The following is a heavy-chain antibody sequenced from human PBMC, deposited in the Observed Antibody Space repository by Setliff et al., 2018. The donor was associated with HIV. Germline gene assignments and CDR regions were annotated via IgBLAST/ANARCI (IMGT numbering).Heavy chain of an antibody. V-gene: IGHV1-18*01. J-gene: IGHJ4*02. CDR2: ISAYNGNT. D-gene: IGHD3-22*01. CDR3: ARDYYDSSGYYPYYFDY. Sequence: ASVKVSCKASGYTFTSYGISWVRQAPGQGLEWMGWISAYNGNTNYAQKLQGRATMTTDTSTSTAYMELRSLRSDDTAVYYCARDYYDSSGYYPYYFDYWGQGTLVTVSS. CDR1: GYTFTSYG.